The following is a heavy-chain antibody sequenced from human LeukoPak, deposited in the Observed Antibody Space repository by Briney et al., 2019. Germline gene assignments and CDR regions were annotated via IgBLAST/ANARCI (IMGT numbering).Heavy chain of an antibody. V-gene: IGHV1-69*13. D-gene: IGHD6-19*01. J-gene: IGHJ4*02. Sequence: SVKVSCKASGGTFSSYAISWVRQAPGQGLEWMGGIIPIFGTANYAQKFQGRATITADESTSTAYMELSSLRSEDTAVYYCARDQGSGWYDNFDYWGQGTLVTVSS. CDR1: GGTFSSYA. CDR3: ARDQGSGWYDNFDY. CDR2: IIPIFGTA.